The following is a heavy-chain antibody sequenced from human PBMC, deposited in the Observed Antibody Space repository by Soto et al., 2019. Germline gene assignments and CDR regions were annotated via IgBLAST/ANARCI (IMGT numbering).Heavy chain of an antibody. D-gene: IGHD3-3*01. Sequence: AAVKLSCKASGYTFTSYAMHWVRQAPGQRLEWMGWINAGNGNTKYSQKFQGRVTITRDTSASTAYMELSSLRSEDTAVYYCARGCLAWLLYFHRCRMDVWGHVT. J-gene: IGHJ6*02. V-gene: IGHV1-3*01. CDR2: INAGNGNT. CDR1: GYTFTSYA. CDR3: ARGCLAWLLYFHRCRMDV.